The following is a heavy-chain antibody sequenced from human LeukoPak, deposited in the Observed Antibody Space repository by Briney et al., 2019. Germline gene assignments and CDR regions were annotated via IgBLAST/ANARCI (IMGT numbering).Heavy chain of an antibody. CDR1: GFTFSSYA. D-gene: IGHD3-10*01. CDR2: ISYDGSNK. J-gene: IGHJ4*02. V-gene: IGHV3-30-3*01. CDR3: ARDYYYGSGIPPDY. Sequence: GGSLRLSCAASGFTFSSYAMHWVRQAPGKGLEGVAVISYDGSNKYYADSVKGRLTISRDNSKNTLYLQMNSLRAEDTAVYYCARDYYYGSGIPPDYWGQGTLVSVSS.